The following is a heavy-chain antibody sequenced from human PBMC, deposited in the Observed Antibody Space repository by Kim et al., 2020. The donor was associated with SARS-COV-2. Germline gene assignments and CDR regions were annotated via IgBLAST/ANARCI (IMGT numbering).Heavy chain of an antibody. CDR3: ARSLGGPVGATADY. J-gene: IGHJ4*02. D-gene: IGHD1-26*01. V-gene: IGHV4-39*07. CDR2: IYYSGST. CDR1: GGSISSSSYY. Sequence: SQTLSLTCTVSGGSISSSSYYWGWIRQPPGKGLEWIGSIYYSGSTYYNPSLKSRVTISVDTSKNQFSLKLSSVTAADTAVYYCARSLGGPVGATADYWGQGTLVTVSS.